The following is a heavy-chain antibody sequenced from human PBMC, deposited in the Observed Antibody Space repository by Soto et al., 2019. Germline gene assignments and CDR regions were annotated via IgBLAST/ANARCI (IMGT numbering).Heavy chain of an antibody. D-gene: IGHD7-27*01. V-gene: IGHV3-48*01. Sequence: EVQLVESGGGLVQPGGSLRLSCATSGFILSDCAMNWVRQAPGKGLEWVSYISSSSSVIDYADSVKGRFTGSRDNARNSLYLQRNSLRAEDTAVYYCAIHLSWGSNWYYYMDVWGKGTTVTVSS. J-gene: IGHJ6*03. CDR3: AIHLSWGSNWYYYMDV. CDR2: ISSSSSVI. CDR1: GFILSDCA.